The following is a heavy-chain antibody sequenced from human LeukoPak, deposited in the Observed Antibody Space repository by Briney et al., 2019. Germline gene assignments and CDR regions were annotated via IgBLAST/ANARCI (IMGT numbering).Heavy chain of an antibody. CDR2: ISSSSSYI. J-gene: IGHJ6*02. CDR3: ASHLHYDISTGYFYGMDV. CDR1: GFTFSSYS. D-gene: IGHD3-9*01. Sequence: GGSLRLSCAASGFTFSSYSMNWVLQAPGKGLEWVSSISSSSSYIYYADSVKGRFTISRDNAKNSLYLQMNSLRAEDTAVYYCASHLHYDISTGYFYGMDVWGQGTTVTVSS. V-gene: IGHV3-21*01.